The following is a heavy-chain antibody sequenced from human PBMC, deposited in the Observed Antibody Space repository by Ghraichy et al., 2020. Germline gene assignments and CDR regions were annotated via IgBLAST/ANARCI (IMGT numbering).Heavy chain of an antibody. J-gene: IGHJ4*02. CDR1: NGSISSSGHY. V-gene: IGHV4-39*01. D-gene: IGHD2-15*01. CDR3: ARRGHCTTGTCYSFDY. CDR2: IYFTGST. Sequence: SETLSLTCSVSNGSISSSGHYWAWIRQTPGKGLEWIGYIYFTGSTFYSPSLRSRVTISVDTPQNQFSLNLSGVTAADTAVYYCARRGHCTTGTCYSFDYWGQGTLVSVSS.